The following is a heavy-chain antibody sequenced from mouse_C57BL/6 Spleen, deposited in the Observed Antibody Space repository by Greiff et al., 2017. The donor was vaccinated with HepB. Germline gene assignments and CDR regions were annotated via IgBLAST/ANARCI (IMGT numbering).Heavy chain of an antibody. V-gene: IGHV8-12*01. J-gene: IGHJ1*03. Sequence: VKLMESGPGILQSSQTLSLTCSFSGFSLSTSGMGVSWIRQPSGKGLEWLAHIYWDDDKRYNPSLKSRLTISKDTSRNQVFLKITSVDTADTATYYCARSQLEYWYFDVWGTGTTVTVSS. CDR2: IYWDDDK. CDR3: ARSQLEYWYFDV. CDR1: GFSLSTSGMG. D-gene: IGHD4-1*02.